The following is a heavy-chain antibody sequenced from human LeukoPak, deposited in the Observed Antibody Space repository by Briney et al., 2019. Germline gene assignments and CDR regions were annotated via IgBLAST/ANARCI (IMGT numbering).Heavy chain of an antibody. CDR3: ARGSYYYDSSGGEYFQH. D-gene: IGHD3-22*01. V-gene: IGHV4-59*01. Sequence: SATLSLTCTVSGGSISSYYWSWIRQPPGKGLEWIGYIYYSGSTNYNPSLKSRVTISVDTSKNQFSLKLSSVTAADTAVYYCARGSYYYDSSGGEYFQHWGQGTLVTVSS. CDR1: GGSISSYY. J-gene: IGHJ1*01. CDR2: IYYSGST.